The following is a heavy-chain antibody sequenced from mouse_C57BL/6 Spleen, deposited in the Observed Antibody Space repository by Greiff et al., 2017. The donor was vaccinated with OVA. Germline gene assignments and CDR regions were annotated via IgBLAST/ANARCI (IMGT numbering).Heavy chain of an antibody. CDR2: IHPSDSDT. D-gene: IGHD3-3*01. Sequence: QVQLQQPGAELVKPGDSVTLSCKASGYTFTSYWMHWVQQRPGQGLEWIGSIHPSDSDTTYNQKFKGKATFTVAESSSTAYMQRSSRAAEDSAVYYCSRARVRNGFAYWGKGTLVTVSA. CDR1: GYTFTSYW. V-gene: IGHV1-74*01. CDR3: SRARVRNGFAY. J-gene: IGHJ3*01.